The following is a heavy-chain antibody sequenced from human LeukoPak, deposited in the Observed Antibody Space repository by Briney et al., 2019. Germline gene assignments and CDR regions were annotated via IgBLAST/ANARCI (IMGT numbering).Heavy chain of an antibody. CDR3: ARDYNYVWWSYRSGPFDY. CDR2: ISAYNGNT. Sequence: GASVKVSCKASGYTFTSYGISWVRQAPGQGLEWMGWISAYNGNTNYAQKLQGRVTMTTDTSTSTAYMELRSLRSDDTAVYYCARDYNYVWWSYRSGPFDYWGQGTLVTVSS. CDR1: GYTFTSYG. J-gene: IGHJ4*02. D-gene: IGHD3-16*02. V-gene: IGHV1-18*01.